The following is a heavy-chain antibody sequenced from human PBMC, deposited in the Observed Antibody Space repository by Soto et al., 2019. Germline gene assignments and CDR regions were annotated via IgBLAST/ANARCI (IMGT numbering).Heavy chain of an antibody. CDR1: GGPFSRGGYY. CDR2: ISGSGGST. CDR3: AREGYERGLNWFDP. Sequence: ETLSLTCTVSGGPFSRGGYYWSWIRQAPGKGLEWVSAISGSGGSTYYADSVKGRFTISRDNSKNTLYLQMNSLRDEDAAVYYCAREGYERGLNWFDPWGQGTLVTVSS. D-gene: IGHD2-2*01. V-gene: IGHV3-23*01. J-gene: IGHJ5*02.